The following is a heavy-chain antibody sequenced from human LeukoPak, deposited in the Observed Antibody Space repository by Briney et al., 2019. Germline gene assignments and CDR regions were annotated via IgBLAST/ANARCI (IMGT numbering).Heavy chain of an antibody. Sequence: SETLSLICTVSGGSISSSSYYWGWIRQPPGKGLEWIGSIYYSGSTYYNPSPKSRVTISVDTSKNQFSLKLSSVTAADTAVYYCARHLDWFDPWGQGTLVTVSS. CDR2: IYYSGST. CDR1: GGSISSSSYY. J-gene: IGHJ5*02. CDR3: ARHLDWFDP. V-gene: IGHV4-39*01.